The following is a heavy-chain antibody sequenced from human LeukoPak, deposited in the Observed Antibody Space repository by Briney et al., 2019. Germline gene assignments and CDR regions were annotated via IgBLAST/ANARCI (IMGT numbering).Heavy chain of an antibody. Sequence: GRSLRLSCAASGFTFSSYGMHWVRQAPDKGLEWVAVIWYDGSNKYYADSVKGRFTISRDNSKNTLYLQMNSLRAEDTAVYYCARGNGDSLLYGLDVWGKGTTVTVSS. V-gene: IGHV3-33*01. CDR3: ARGNGDSLLYGLDV. D-gene: IGHD4-17*01. CDR1: GFTFSSYG. J-gene: IGHJ6*04. CDR2: IWYDGSNK.